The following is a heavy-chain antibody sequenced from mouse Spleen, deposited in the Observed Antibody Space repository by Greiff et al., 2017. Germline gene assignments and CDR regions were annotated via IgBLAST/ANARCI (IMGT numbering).Heavy chain of an antibody. CDR3: ARHPYYYGSEGYYFDY. D-gene: IGHD1-1*01. V-gene: IGHV1-62-2*01. CDR2: FYPGSGSI. Sequence: QVQLQQSGAELVKPGASVKLSCKASGYTFTEYTIHWVKQRSGQGLEWIGWFYPGSGSIKYNEKFKDKATLTADKSSSTVYMELSRLTSEDSAVYFCARHPYYYGSEGYYFDYWGQGTTLTVSS. J-gene: IGHJ2*01. CDR1: GYTFTEYT.